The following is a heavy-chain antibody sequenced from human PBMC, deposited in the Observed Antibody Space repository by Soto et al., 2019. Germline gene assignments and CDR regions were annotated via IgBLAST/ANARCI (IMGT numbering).Heavy chain of an antibody. CDR3: ARGYSNTEFDY. CDR1: GFTVSSNY. J-gene: IGHJ4*02. V-gene: IGHV3-66*01. CDR2: ICSGGST. Sequence: EVQLVESGGGLVQPGGSLRLSCAASGFTVSSNYMSWVRQAPGKGLEWVSVICSGGSTYYADSVKGRFTISRDNSKNTLYLQMNSLRAEDTAVYYCARGYSNTEFDYWGQGTLVTVSS. D-gene: IGHD4-4*01.